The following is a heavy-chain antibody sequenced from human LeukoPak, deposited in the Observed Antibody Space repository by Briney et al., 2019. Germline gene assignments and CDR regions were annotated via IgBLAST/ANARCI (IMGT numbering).Heavy chain of an antibody. CDR3: ARDLLWFGELFGPYFDY. Sequence: ASVKVSCKASGYTFTSYGISWVRQAPGQGLEWMGWISAYNGNTNYAQKLQGRVTMTTDTSTSTAYMELRSLRSDDTAVYYCARDLLWFGELFGPYFDYWGQGTLVTVSS. CDR2: ISAYNGNT. J-gene: IGHJ4*02. V-gene: IGHV1-18*01. CDR1: GYTFTSYG. D-gene: IGHD3-10*01.